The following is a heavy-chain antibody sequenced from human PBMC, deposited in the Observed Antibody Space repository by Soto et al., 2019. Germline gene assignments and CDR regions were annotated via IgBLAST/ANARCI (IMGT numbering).Heavy chain of an antibody. CDR2: IYHSGST. CDR1: GGSSSSGGYS. Sequence: PSETLSLTCAVSGGSSSSGGYSCSWIRQPPGKGLEWIGYIYHSGSTYYNPSLKSRVTISVDRSKNQFSLKLSSVTAADTAVYYCARGVYGDYDYWGQGTLVTVSA. CDR3: ARGVYGDYDY. D-gene: IGHD4-17*01. V-gene: IGHV4-30-2*01. J-gene: IGHJ4*02.